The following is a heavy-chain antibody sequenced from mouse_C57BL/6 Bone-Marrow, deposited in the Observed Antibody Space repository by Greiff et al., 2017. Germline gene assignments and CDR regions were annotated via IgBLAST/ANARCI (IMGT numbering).Heavy chain of an antibody. CDR3: TTTVFDY. CDR2: IDPENGDT. V-gene: IGHV14-4*01. CDR1: GFNIKDDY. D-gene: IGHD1-1*01. Sequence: VQLQQPGAELVKPGASVKLSCTASGFNIKDDYMHWVKQRPEQGLEWIGWIDPENGDTEYASKFQGKATITADTSSNTAYLQLSSLTSEDTAVYYCTTTVFDYWGQGTTLTVSS. J-gene: IGHJ2*01.